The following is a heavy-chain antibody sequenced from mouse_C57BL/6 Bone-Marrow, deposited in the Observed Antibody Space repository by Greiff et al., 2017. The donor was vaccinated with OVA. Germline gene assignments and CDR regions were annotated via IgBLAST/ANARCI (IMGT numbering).Heavy chain of an antibody. J-gene: IGHJ2*01. CDR3: ARGRIYYGNFFHY. CDR2: IHPNSGST. Sequence: VQLQQPGAELVKPGASVKLSCKASGYTFTSYWMHWVKQRPGQGLEWIGMIHPNSGSTNYNEKFKSKATLTVDKSSSTAYMQLSSLTSEDSAVYDCARGRIYYGNFFHYWGQGTTLTVSS. D-gene: IGHD2-1*01. CDR1: GYTFTSYW. V-gene: IGHV1-64*01.